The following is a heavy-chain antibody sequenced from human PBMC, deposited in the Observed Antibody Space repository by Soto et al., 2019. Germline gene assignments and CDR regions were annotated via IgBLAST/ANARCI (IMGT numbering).Heavy chain of an antibody. J-gene: IGHJ6*02. D-gene: IGHD6-19*01. CDR1: GGSISSSNW. CDR3: ASLKADSSGWYDYYYYGMDV. CDR2: IYHSGST. V-gene: IGHV4-4*02. Sequence: SETLSLTCAVSGGSISSSNWWSWVRQPPGKGLEWIGEIYHSGSTNYNPSLKSRVTISVDKSKNQFSLKLSSVTAADTAVYYCASLKADSSGWYDYYYYGMDVWGQGTTVTVSS.